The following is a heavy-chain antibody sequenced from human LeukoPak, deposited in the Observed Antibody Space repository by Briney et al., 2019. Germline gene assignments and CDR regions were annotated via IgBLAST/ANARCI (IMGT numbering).Heavy chain of an antibody. Sequence: SGGSLRLSCAASGFIISNGWMNWVRQAPGKGPEWVGRIKSKTDGGAIEYAAPVKGRFIISRDDSKNTMYLQMNSLKTEDTAVYYCAKDSRITFGGVIVALDYWGQGTLVTVSS. V-gene: IGHV3-15*07. CDR1: GFIISNGW. CDR2: IKSKTDGGAI. CDR3: AKDSRITFGGVIVALDY. D-gene: IGHD3-16*02. J-gene: IGHJ4*02.